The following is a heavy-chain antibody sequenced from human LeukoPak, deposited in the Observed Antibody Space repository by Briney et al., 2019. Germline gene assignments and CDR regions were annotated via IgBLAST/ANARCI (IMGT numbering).Heavy chain of an antibody. Sequence: SETLSLTCAVSGGSISSYYWSWIRQPPGKGLEWIGYIYYSGSTNYNPSLKSRVTISVDTSKNQFSLKLSSVTAADTAVYYCASGDYGDYGFQHWGQGTLVTVSS. CDR1: GGSISSYY. CDR3: ASGDYGDYGFQH. D-gene: IGHD4-17*01. J-gene: IGHJ1*01. CDR2: IYYSGST. V-gene: IGHV4-59*01.